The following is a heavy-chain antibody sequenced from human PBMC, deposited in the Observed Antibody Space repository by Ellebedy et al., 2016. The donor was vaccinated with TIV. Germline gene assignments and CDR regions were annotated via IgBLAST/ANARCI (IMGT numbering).Heavy chain of an antibody. V-gene: IGHV3-53*01. J-gene: IGHJ4*02. Sequence: GGSLRLFXTGFGFSVSSSFMSWFRQAPGKGLERVSTLYSGGSTYYADSVKGRFIISRDNSRNTLFLQMNTVRVDDTAVYYCARDWPAAYWGQGTLVAVSS. CDR3: ARDWPAAY. CDR1: GFSVSSSF. CDR2: LYSGGST. D-gene: IGHD2-21*02.